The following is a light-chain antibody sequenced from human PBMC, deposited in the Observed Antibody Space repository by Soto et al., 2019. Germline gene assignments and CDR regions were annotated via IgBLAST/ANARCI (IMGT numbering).Light chain of an antibody. CDR3: SSHGGANNFYV. V-gene: IGLV2-8*01. Sequence: QSVLTQPPSASGSPGQSVTISCTGTSSDVGGYSYVSWYQQHPGKAPKLMIYEVTKRPSGVPDRFSASKSGNTASLTVSGLQAEDEADYYCSSHGGANNFYVFGTGTKVTVL. J-gene: IGLJ1*01. CDR2: EVT. CDR1: SSDVGGYSY.